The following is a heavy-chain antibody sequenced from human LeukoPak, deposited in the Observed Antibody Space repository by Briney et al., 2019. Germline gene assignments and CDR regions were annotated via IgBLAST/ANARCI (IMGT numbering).Heavy chain of an antibody. Sequence: GGSLRLSCAASGFTFSGSAMHWVRQASGKVLEWVGRIRSKANSYATAYAASVKGRFTISRDDAKNTAYLHRNILISEDTAVYYCISYGFGDWRQGSLVTVSS. V-gene: IGHV3-73*01. J-gene: IGHJ4*02. CDR1: GFTFSGSA. D-gene: IGHD5-18*01. CDR2: IRSKANSYAT. CDR3: ISYGFGD.